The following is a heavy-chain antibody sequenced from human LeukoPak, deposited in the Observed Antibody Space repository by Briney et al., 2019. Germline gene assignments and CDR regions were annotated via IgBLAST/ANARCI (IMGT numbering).Heavy chain of an antibody. J-gene: IGHJ3*02. D-gene: IGHD2-2*02. CDR3: AKDLRSYCSSTSCYTMDAFDI. CDR1: GFTFSSYA. V-gene: IGHV3-23*01. Sequence: GGSLRLSCAASGFTFSSYAMSWVRQAPGKGLEWVSASSGSGGSTYYADSVKGRFTISRDNSKNTLYLQMNSLRAEDTAAYYCAKDLRSYCSSTSCYTMDAFDIWGQGTMVTVSS. CDR2: SSGSGGST.